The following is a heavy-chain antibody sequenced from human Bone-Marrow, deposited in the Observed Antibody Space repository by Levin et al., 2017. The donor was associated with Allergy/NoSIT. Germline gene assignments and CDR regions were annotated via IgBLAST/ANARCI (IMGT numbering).Heavy chain of an antibody. CDR3: THVGGGIYFGTFDM. CDR2: IKSKAADGTI. J-gene: IGHJ3*02. V-gene: IGHV3-15*01. D-gene: IGHD3-10*01. CDR1: GLTFNVAW. Sequence: GGSLRLSCAVSGLTFNVAWMDWVRQVPGKGLEWLGCIKSKAADGTIDYAATVKGRFTISRDDSKNTLYLQMNSLKTEDTGVYYCTHVGGGIYFGTFDMWGQGTVVTVSS.